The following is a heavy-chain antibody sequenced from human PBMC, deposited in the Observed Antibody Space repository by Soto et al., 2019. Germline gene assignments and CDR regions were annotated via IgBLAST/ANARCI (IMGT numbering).Heavy chain of an antibody. CDR1: GGSLSSYY. J-gene: IGHJ4*02. D-gene: IGHD5-12*01. Sequence: QVQLQQWGAGLLKPSETLSLTCAVNGGSLSSYYWSWIRQPPGKGLEWIGEIKDGGSTNYSPSLRGRVTISADTSKNQFSLRLNSVTAADTAVYFCARGQEGIVATHWDQGTLVTVSS. CDR2: IKDGGST. V-gene: IGHV4-34*01. CDR3: ARGQEGIVATH.